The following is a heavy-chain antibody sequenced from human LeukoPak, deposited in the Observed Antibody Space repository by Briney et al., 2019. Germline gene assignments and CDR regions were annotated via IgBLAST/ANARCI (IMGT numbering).Heavy chain of an antibody. J-gene: IGHJ4*02. CDR1: GGSFSGYY. CDR3: ARDSPYSSSSYGDY. D-gene: IGHD6-6*01. V-gene: IGHV4-34*01. CDR2: INHSGST. Sequence: PSETLSLTCAVYGGSFSGYYWSWIRQPPGKGLEWIGEINHSGSTNYNPSLKSRVTISVDTSKNQFSLKLSSVTAADTAVYYCARDSPYSSSSYGDYWGQGTLVTVSS.